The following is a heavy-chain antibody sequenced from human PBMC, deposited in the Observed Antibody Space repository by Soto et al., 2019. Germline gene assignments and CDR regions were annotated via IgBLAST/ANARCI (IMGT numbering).Heavy chain of an antibody. V-gene: IGHV1-24*01. J-gene: IGHJ4*02. Sequence: PSVKVSCKVSGYTLTELSMHWVRQAPGKGLEWMGGFDPEDGETIYAQKFQGRVTMTEDTSTDTAYMELSSLRSEDTAVYYCATVSYSSGWYKLDYWGQGTLVTVSS. CDR1: GYTLTELS. CDR3: ATVSYSSGWYKLDY. D-gene: IGHD6-19*01. CDR2: FDPEDGET.